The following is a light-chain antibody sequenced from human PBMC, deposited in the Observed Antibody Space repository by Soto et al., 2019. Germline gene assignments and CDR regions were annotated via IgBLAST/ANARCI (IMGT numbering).Light chain of an antibody. CDR2: DVS. CDR3: CSYTSISTSAV. CDR1: SSDVGGYNY. J-gene: IGLJ2*01. V-gene: IGLV2-11*01. Sequence: QSALTQPRSVSGSPGQSVTITCTGTSSDVGGYNYVSWYQQHPGKAPKLIIYDVSDRPSGVSNRFSGSKSGNTASLTISGLQTEDEADYYCCSYTSISTSAVFGGGTQLTVL.